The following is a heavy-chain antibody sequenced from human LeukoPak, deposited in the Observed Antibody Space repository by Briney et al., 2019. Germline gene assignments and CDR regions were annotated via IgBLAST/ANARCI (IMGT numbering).Heavy chain of an antibody. V-gene: IGHV1-69*05. Sequence: EASVKVSCKASGGTFSSYAISWVRQAPGQGLEWMGGIIPIFGTAYYAQTLQGRVTITTDESTSTAYMQLSSLRSEDTAVYYCARVFKVGATDAWFDPWGQENLVTVSS. CDR2: IIPIFGTA. CDR1: GGTFSSYA. J-gene: IGHJ5*02. CDR3: ARVFKVGATDAWFDP. D-gene: IGHD1-26*01.